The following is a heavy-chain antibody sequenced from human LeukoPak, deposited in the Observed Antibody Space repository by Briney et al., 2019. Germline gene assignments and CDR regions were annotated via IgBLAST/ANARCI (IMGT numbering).Heavy chain of an antibody. CDR1: GFTFNTYS. J-gene: IGHJ4*01. CDR2: ISSHSRYI. D-gene: IGHD6-6*01. CDR3: ARDDRDISSFRFDY. V-gene: IGHV3-21*01. Sequence: PGGSLRLSCAASGFTFNTYSMNWVRQAPGKGLEWVSSISSHSRYIYYADSVKGRFTISRDNAKNSLHLQMNSLRAEDTAVYYCARDDRDISSFRFDYWGHGILVTVSS.